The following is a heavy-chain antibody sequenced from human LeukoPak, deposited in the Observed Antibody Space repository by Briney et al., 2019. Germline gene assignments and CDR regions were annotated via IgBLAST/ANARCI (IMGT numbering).Heavy chain of an antibody. CDR1: GFTFSNYW. CDR2: IKQDRSEK. Sequence: GGSLRLSCAASGFTFSNYWMSWVRQAPGKGLEWVANIKQDRSEKYYVDSVKGRFTISRDNAKNSLYLQMNSLRAEDTAVYFCARDWGVEARPGYMDVWGKGTTVTVSS. J-gene: IGHJ6*03. CDR3: ARDWGVEARPGYMDV. D-gene: IGHD6-6*01. V-gene: IGHV3-7*03.